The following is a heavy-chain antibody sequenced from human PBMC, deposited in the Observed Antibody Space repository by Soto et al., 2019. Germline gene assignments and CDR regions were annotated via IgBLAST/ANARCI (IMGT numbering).Heavy chain of an antibody. Sequence: GSLRLSCAAAGFSFSDHYMDWVRQTPGKGLEWIGEINHSGSTNYNPSLKSRVTISVDTSKNQFSLKLSSVTAADTAVYYCARAVLLGSSSWSTKRGFDPWGQGTLVTVSS. CDR2: INHSGST. CDR3: ARAVLLGSSSWSTKRGFDP. J-gene: IGHJ5*02. CDR1: GFSFSDHY. V-gene: IGHV4-34*01. D-gene: IGHD6-13*01.